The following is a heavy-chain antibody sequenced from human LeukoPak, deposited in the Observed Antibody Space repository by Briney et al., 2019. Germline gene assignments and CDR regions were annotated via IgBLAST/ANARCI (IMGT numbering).Heavy chain of an antibody. V-gene: IGHV3-23*01. D-gene: IGHD1-26*01. CDR1: GFTFSSYA. CDR3: AGRAYSGSYYYFDN. J-gene: IGHJ4*02. Sequence: GGSLRLSCAASGFTFSSYAMSWVRQAPGKGLEWVSAISGSGGSTYYADSVKGRFTISRDNSKNTLSLQMNSLRGEDTAVYFCAGRAYSGSYYYFDNWGQGTLVTVSS. CDR2: ISGSGGST.